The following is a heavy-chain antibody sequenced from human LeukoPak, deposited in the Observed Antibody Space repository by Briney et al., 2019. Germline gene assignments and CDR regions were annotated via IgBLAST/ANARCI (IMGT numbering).Heavy chain of an antibody. J-gene: IGHJ4*02. D-gene: IGHD6-6*01. V-gene: IGHV3-30*04. CDR2: ISYDGSNK. CDR1: GFTFSSYA. Sequence: PGRSLRLSCAASGFTFSSYAMHWVRQAPGKGLEWVAVISYDGSNKYYADSVKGRFTISRDNSENTLYLQMNSLRAEDTAVYYCARERIGGSSSLDYWGQGTLVTVSS. CDR3: ARERIGGSSSLDY.